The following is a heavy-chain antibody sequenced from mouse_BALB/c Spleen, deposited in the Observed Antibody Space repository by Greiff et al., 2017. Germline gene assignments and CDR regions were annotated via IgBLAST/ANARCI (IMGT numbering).Heavy chain of an antibody. J-gene: IGHJ2*01. CDR2: IYPGNSDT. CDR3: TRSEGNSYDY. Sequence: EVMLVESGTVLARPGASVKMSCKASGYTFTSYWMHWVKQRPGQGLEWIGAIYPGNSDTSYNQKFKGKAKLTAVTSTSTAYMELSSLTNEDSAVYYCTRSEGNSYDYWGQGTTLTVSS. V-gene: IGHV1-5*01. CDR1: GYTFTSYW.